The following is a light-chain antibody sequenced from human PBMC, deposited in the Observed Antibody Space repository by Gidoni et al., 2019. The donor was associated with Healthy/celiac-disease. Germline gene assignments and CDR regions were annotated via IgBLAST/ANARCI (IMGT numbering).Light chain of an antibody. V-gene: IGKV3-11*01. Sequence: ESVVTQSPATLSLSPGERATLSCRASQSVSSYLAWYQQKPGKAPRLLIYAASNRDTGIPARFSGSGSGTDFTLTISSLEPEDFAVYYCQQRSNWPPYTFGQGTKLEIK. CDR3: QQRSNWPPYT. CDR1: QSVSSY. J-gene: IGKJ2*01. CDR2: AAS.